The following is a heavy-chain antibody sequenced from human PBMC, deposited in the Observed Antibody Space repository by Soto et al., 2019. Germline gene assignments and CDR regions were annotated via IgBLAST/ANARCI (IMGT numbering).Heavy chain of an antibody. CDR1: GYTFTSYA. CDR2: INAGNGNT. CDR3: ARGVHYDFWSGYSTLFDY. J-gene: IGHJ4*02. V-gene: IGHV1-3*01. Sequence: ASVKVSCKASGYTFTSYAMHWVRQAPGQRLEWMGWINAGNGNTKYSQKFQGRVTITRDTSASTAYMELSSLRSEDTAVYYCARGVHYDFWSGYSTLFDYWGQGILVTVSS. D-gene: IGHD3-3*01.